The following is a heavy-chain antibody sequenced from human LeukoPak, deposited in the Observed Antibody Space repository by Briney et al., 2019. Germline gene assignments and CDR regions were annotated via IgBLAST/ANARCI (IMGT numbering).Heavy chain of an antibody. D-gene: IGHD3-22*01. Sequence: GASVKVSCKASGYTFTSYYMHWVRQAPGQGLEWMGIIKPSGGSTSYAQKFQGRVTMTRDTSTSTVYMELSSLRSEDTAVYYCARSYYDSSGYSQFDYWGQGTLVTVSS. CDR3: ARSYYDSSGYSQFDY. V-gene: IGHV1-46*01. CDR2: IKPSGGST. CDR1: GYTFTSYY. J-gene: IGHJ4*02.